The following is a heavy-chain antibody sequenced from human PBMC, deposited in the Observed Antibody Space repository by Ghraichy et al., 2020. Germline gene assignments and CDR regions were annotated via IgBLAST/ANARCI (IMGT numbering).Heavy chain of an antibody. D-gene: IGHD3-22*01. J-gene: IGHJ4*02. CDR1: GFTFSSYS. CDR2: ISSSSSTI. Sequence: LSLTCAASGFTFSSYSMNWVRQAPGKGLEWVSYISSSSSTIYYADSVKGRFTISRDNAKNSLYLQMNSLRDEDTAVYYCARESLNYDSSGYSDYWGQGTLVTVSS. CDR3: ARESLNYDSSGYSDY. V-gene: IGHV3-48*02.